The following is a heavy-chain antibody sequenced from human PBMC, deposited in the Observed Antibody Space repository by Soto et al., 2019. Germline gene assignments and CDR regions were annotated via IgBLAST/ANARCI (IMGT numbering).Heavy chain of an antibody. CDR3: TIVRVADSALDH. D-gene: IGHD3-10*02. J-gene: IGHJ4*02. V-gene: IGHV3-30*02. Sequence: HPGGSLRLSCVGSGFIFSNNGMHWVRQTPGKGLEWVAFMSYDGSDTFYADSVKGRFTISRDNSTNTLFLHMSNLRAEDTAMYYCTIVRVADSALDHWGQGTLVTVSS. CDR2: MSYDGSDT. CDR1: GFIFSNNG.